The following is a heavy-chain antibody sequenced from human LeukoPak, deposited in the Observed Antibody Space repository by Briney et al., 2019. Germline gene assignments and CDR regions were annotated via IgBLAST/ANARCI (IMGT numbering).Heavy chain of an antibody. CDR1: GGSISTGGYY. CDR2: IYDSGNT. J-gene: IGHJ4*02. Sequence: PSQTLSLTCSVSGGSISTGGYYWSWIRQHPGKGLEWIGYIYDSGNTYYNPSLKSRVTISADTPKNQFSLKLGSVTVADTAVYYCAREPSAPYGDYFDYWGQGTLVTVSS. CDR3: AREPSAPYGDYFDY. D-gene: IGHD4-17*01. V-gene: IGHV4-31*03.